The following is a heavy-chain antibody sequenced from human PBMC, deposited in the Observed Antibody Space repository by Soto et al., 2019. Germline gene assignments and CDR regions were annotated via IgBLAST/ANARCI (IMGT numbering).Heavy chain of an antibody. J-gene: IGHJ5*02. V-gene: IGHV4-31*03. CDR2: IYYSGST. CDR3: ANLPPRIEVTVLPIPT. D-gene: IGHD2-2*02. CDR1: GGSISSGGYY. Sequence: SDTLSLTCTVSGGSISSGGYYWSWIRQHPGKGLEWIGYIYYSGSTYYNPSLKSRVTISVDTSKNQFSLKMRYLTAADTAVYYCANLPPRIEVTVLPIPTWGQGTLVTVSS.